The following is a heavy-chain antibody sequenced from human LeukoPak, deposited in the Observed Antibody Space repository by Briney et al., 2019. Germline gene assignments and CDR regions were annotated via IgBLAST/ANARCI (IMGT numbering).Heavy chain of an antibody. V-gene: IGHV1-24*01. J-gene: IGHJ6*03. CDR1: GYTLTELS. CDR3: ATAGTLTGYSIPSYYYFYTDV. Sequence: GPVKVSCKVSGYTLTELSMHWVRQAPGKGLEWMGGFDPEDGETIYAQKFQGRVTMTEDTSTDTAYMELSSLRSEDSAVYYCATAGTLTGYSIPSYYYFYTDVWGKGTTVTISS. CDR2: FDPEDGET. D-gene: IGHD3-9*01.